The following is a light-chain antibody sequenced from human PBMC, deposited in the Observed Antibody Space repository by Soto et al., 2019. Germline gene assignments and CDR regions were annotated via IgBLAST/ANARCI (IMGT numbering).Light chain of an antibody. V-gene: IGKV3-11*01. J-gene: IGKJ2*01. CDR2: DAS. CDR1: QSVSSY. Sequence: EIVLTQSPATLSLSPGERATLSCSASQSVSSYLAWYQQKPGQAPRLLIYDASNRATGIPARFSGSGSGTDFTLTISSLEPEDFAVSYCQQRSNWPAGYTFGQGTKLEIK. CDR3: QQRSNWPAGYT.